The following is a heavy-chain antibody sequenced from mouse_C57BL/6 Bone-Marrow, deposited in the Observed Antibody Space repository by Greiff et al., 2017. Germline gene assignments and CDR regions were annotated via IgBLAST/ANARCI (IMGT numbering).Heavy chain of an antibody. CDR2: SSNKANDYTT. D-gene: IGHD1-1*01. J-gene: IGHJ3*01. V-gene: IGHV7-1*01. Sequence: EVMLVESGGGLVQSGRSLRLSCATSGFTFSDFYMEWVRQAPGKGLEWIAASSNKANDYTTEYSASVKGRFIISRDTSQSILYLQMHALRAEDTAIYYCERDTEVVPFAYWGQGTLVTVSA. CDR3: ERDTEVVPFAY. CDR1: GFTFSDFY.